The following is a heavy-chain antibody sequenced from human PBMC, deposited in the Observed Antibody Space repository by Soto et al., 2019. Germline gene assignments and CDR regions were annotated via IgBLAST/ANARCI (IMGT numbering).Heavy chain of an antibody. J-gene: IGHJ4*02. CDR3: VRGDNWNDEASDY. CDR1: GFMFSNHG. D-gene: IGHD1-1*01. Sequence: QVQLVESGGGVIQPGRSLRLSCAASGFMFSNHGMHWVRQAPGKGLEWVAVIWSDGNNRYYADSVKGRFPISRDNSKNTVYLQMNSLRAEDTAVYYCVRGDNWNDEASDYWGQGTLVTVSS. CDR2: IWSDGNNR. V-gene: IGHV3-33*01.